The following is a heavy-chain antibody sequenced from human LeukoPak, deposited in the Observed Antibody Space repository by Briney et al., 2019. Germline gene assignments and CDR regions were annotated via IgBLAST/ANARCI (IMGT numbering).Heavy chain of an antibody. CDR3: ARQTSSWD. CDR1: GDRVSSTSVA. J-gene: IGHJ4*02. CDR2: TYNMSMRSN. Sequence: SQTLSLTCVISGDRVSSTSVAWNWIRQSPSRGLEWLGRTYNMSMRSNDIAVSVKGRISVNADTAKNQFSLQLKSVTLEDTAVYYCARQTSSWDWSQGTLVTVSS. V-gene: IGHV6-1*01. D-gene: IGHD7-27*01.